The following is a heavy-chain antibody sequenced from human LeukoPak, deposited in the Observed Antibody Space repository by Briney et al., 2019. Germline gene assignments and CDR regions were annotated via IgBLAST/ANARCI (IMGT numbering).Heavy chain of an antibody. Sequence: GGSLRLSCATSGFTFNNYNMNWVRQAPGRALEWVSSITSSGTYIFYADSVKGRFTISRDNAKNFLYLQMNSLRAEDTAVYYCARTYYDILTGYNPYFDYWGQGILVTVSS. CDR2: ITSSGTYI. CDR3: ARTYYDILTGYNPYFDY. D-gene: IGHD3-9*01. V-gene: IGHV3-21*01. CDR1: GFTFNNYN. J-gene: IGHJ4*02.